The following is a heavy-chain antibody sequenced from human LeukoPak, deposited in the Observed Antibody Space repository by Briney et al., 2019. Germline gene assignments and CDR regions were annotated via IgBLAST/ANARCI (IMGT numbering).Heavy chain of an antibody. D-gene: IGHD3-22*01. Sequence: GGSLRFSCAASGFTFSSYAMSWVRQAPGKGLEWVSAISGSGGSTYYADSVKGRFTISRDNSKNTLYLQMNSLRAEDTAVYYCAKGFGRYDSSGYYYVWGQGTLVTVSS. J-gene: IGHJ4*02. V-gene: IGHV3-23*01. CDR3: AKGFGRYDSSGYYYV. CDR1: GFTFSSYA. CDR2: ISGSGGST.